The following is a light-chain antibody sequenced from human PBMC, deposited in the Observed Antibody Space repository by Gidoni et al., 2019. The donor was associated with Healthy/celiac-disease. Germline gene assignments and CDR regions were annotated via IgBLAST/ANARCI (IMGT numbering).Light chain of an antibody. V-gene: IGLV3-21*02. CDR1: NIGSES. J-gene: IGLJ2*01. CDR2: DDS. CDR3: QVWDSSSDPHVV. Sequence: SYLLPQPPPVSVAPGQTARITCGGNNIGSESVHWYQQKPGQAPVLVVYDDSDRPSGIPERFSGSNSGNTATLTISRVEAGDEADYYCQVWDSSSDPHVVFGGGTKLTVL.